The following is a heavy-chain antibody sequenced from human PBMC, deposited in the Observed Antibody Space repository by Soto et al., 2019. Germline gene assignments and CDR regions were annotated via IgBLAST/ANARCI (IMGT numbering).Heavy chain of an antibody. D-gene: IGHD6-13*01. CDR3: ASLYSIKDNGLDV. CDR1: GGSISSYS. Sequence: LSLTCAVSGGSISSYSWSWIRQSPGKGLEWIGNIYYRGRTTYNPSLKSRVTISVDTSMNQFSLKVRSVTAADTAVYYCASLYSIKDNGLDVWVPGTTVTVYS. J-gene: IGHJ6*02. CDR2: IYYRGRT. V-gene: IGHV4-59*01.